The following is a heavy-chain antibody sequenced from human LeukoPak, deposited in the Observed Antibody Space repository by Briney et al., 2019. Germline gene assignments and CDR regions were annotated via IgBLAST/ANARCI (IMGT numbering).Heavy chain of an antibody. CDR1: GFTFSGSA. D-gene: IGHD3-22*01. V-gene: IGHV3-73*01. J-gene: IGHJ4*02. CDR3: TRPSYDSSVSGVVY. CDR2: IRSKANSYAT. Sequence: GGSLRLSCATSGFTFSGSAIHWVRQASGKGLEWVGRIRSKANSYATTDVASVKGRFTISRDDSKNTAYLEMSSLKTEDTAVHYCTRPSYDSSVSGVVYWGQGTLVTVSS.